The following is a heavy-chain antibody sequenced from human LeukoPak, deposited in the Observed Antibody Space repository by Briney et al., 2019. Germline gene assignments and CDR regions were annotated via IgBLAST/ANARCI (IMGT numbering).Heavy chain of an antibody. J-gene: IGHJ6*03. CDR3: ARDSVDFWSGYRLHYYYMDV. V-gene: IGHV3-74*01. CDR1: GFTFSSYW. D-gene: IGHD3-3*01. CDR2: INTDGSST. Sequence: GGSLRLSCAASGFTFSSYWMHWVRQAPGKGLVWVSRINTDGSSTSYADSVKGRFTISRDNAKNTLYLQMNSLRAEDTAVYYCARDSVDFWSGYRLHYYYMDVWGRGTAVTVSS.